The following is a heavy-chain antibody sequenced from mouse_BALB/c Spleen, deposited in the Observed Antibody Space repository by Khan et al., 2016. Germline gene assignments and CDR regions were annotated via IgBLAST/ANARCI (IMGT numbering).Heavy chain of an antibody. CDR3: ARFSAGYFDY. CDR1: GDSITSGY. CDR2: ISYSGGT. Sequence: EVQLQESGPSLVKPSKTMSLTCYVSGDSITSGYWNWIRKFPGTNFEYMGYISYSGGTYYNPYLKSRISITRDTYKNQYNLLLNSVTTEDTAIYYCARFSAGYFDYWGQGTTLTVSS. D-gene: IGHD1-2*01. V-gene: IGHV3-8*02. J-gene: IGHJ2*01.